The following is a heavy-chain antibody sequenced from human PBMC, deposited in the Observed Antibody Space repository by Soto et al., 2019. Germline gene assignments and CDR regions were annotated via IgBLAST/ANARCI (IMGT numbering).Heavy chain of an antibody. Sequence: VESLKISCKGSGYSCISYWIGWVRQMPGKGLEWMGIIYPGDSDTRYSPSFQGQVTISADKSISTAYLQWSSLKASDTAMYYCARVIKLYYYYYYGMDVWGQGTTVTVSS. J-gene: IGHJ6*02. D-gene: IGHD3-10*01. V-gene: IGHV5-51*01. CDR1: GYSCISYW. CDR2: IYPGDSDT. CDR3: ARVIKLYYYYYYGMDV.